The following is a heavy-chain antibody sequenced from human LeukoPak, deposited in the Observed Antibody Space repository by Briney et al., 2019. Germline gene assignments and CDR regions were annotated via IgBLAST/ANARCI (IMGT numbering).Heavy chain of an antibody. V-gene: IGHV1-18*01. CDR1: GYTFTSYG. CDR2: ISAYNGNT. Sequence: ASVKVSCKASGYTFTSYGISWVRQAPGQGLEWMGWISAYNGNTNYAQKLQGRVTMTTDTSTSTAYMELRSLRSDDTAVYYCAREPGIAAADRSRQSDYWGQGTLVTVSS. CDR3: AREPGIAAADRSRQSDY. D-gene: IGHD6-13*01. J-gene: IGHJ4*02.